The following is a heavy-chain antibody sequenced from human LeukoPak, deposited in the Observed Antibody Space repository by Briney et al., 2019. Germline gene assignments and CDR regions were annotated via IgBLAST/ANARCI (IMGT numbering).Heavy chain of an antibody. CDR2: ISSSSSYI. J-gene: IGHJ4*02. V-gene: IGHV3-21*01. CDR3: ARTHDYGDYEGDY. CDR1: GFTFSDYY. D-gene: IGHD4-17*01. Sequence: PGGSLRLSCAASGFTFSDYYMSWVRQAPGKGLEWVSSISSSSSYIYYADSVKGRFTISRDNAKNSLYLQMNSLRAEDTAVYYCARTHDYGDYEGDYWGQGTLVTVSS.